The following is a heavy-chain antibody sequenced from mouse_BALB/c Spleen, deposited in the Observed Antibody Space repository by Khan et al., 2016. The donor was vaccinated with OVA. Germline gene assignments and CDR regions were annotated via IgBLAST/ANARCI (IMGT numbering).Heavy chain of an antibody. CDR2: IWSDGST. J-gene: IGHJ4*01. Sequence: QVQLKESGPALVAPSQSLSITCTISGFSLTNYGVHWVRQPPGKGLEWLVVIWSDGSTTYNSALKSRLSISKDNSKSQVFLKMNSLQTDDTAMYYCARQPDYHYYIMDYWVKEPQSPSPQ. CDR1: GFSLTNYG. V-gene: IGHV2-6-1*01. D-gene: IGHD1-1*02. CDR3: ARQPDYHYYIMDY.